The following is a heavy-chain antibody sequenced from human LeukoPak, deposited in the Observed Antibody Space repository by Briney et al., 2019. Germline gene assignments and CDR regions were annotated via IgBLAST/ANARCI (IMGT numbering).Heavy chain of an antibody. CDR2: ISFHGRDK. CDR1: GFTFSNYA. Sequence: GGSLRLSCAASGFTFSNYAIHWVRQAPGKGLEWVAVISFHGRDKFYADSVKGRLTISRDNSQNSLFVQMNSLRGDDTAVYYFVRQDFSCCSCYLDYWGQGILVTVSS. CDR3: VRQDFSCCSCYLDY. D-gene: IGHD2-2*01. V-gene: IGHV3-30*04. J-gene: IGHJ4*02.